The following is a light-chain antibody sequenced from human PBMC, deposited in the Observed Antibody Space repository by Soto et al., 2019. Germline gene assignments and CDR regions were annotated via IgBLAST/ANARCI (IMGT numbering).Light chain of an antibody. V-gene: IGKV1-39*01. J-gene: IGKJ1*01. CDR1: QSINTY. Sequence: DIPMTQSPSSLSASVGDRVTITCRASQSINTYLHWYQQKAGKAPKLLISTASNLQSGVPSRFSASGSGTDFTLTLNSLHPEDVATYYCQQGYSTPWTCGQGTKVEIK. CDR2: TAS. CDR3: QQGYSTPWT.